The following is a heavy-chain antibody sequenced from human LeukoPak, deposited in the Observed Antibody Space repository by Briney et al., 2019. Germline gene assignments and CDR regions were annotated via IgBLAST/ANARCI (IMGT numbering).Heavy chain of an antibody. Sequence: GGSLRLSCAASGFTFTSYAMNWVRPAPGKGLGWVSSISSSSRDINYAYSVKGLFTISRDNAWNSLYLQMNSLRAEDTAVYYCARDSNSSCHYYMDYFDYWGEGARVSVS. CDR1: GFTFTSYA. CDR2: ISSSSRDI. CDR3: ARDSNSSCHYYMDYFDY. D-gene: IGHD3-22*01. J-gene: IGHJ4*02. V-gene: IGHV3-21*01.